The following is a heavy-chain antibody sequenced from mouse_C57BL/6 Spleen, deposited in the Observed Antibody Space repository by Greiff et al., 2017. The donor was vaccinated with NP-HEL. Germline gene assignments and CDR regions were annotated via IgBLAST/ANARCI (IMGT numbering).Heavy chain of an antibody. J-gene: IGHJ4*01. Sequence: VKLMESGPGLVAPSQSLSITCTVSGFSLTSYGVHWVRQPPGKGLEWLVVIWSDGSTTYNSALKSRLSISKDNSKSQVFLTMNSLQTDDTAMYYCARHVTGRGYAMDYWGQGTSVTVSS. CDR1: GFSLTSYG. CDR3: ARHVTGRGYAMDY. V-gene: IGHV2-6-1*01. CDR2: IWSDGST. D-gene: IGHD3-1*01.